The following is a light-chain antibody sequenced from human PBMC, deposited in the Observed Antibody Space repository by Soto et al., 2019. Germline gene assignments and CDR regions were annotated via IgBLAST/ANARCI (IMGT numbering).Light chain of an antibody. J-gene: IGLJ2*01. V-gene: IGLV1-44*01. CDR2: NNN. Sequence: QAVVTQPPSASGTPGQRVTISCSGSSSNIGSNTVNWYRQVPGTAPKLLIYNNNQRPSGVPDRFSGSKSGTSASLAVSGLQSEDEADYYCASWDDSLNGLNIGGGTKLTVL. CDR3: ASWDDSLNGLN. CDR1: SSNIGSNT.